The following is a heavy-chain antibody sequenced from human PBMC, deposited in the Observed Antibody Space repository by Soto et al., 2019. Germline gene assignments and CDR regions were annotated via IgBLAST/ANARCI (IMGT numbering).Heavy chain of an antibody. D-gene: IGHD3-10*01. J-gene: IGHJ4*02. Sequence: QVQLVQSGAEVKKPGASVKVSCKASGYTFTSYAMYWVRQAPGQRLEWMGWINAGNGNTKYSQKFQGRVTITRDTSARTAYMELSSLRSEDTAVYYCARDMGFGLSDYWGQGTLVTVSS. CDR3: ARDMGFGLSDY. V-gene: IGHV1-3*01. CDR2: INAGNGNT. CDR1: GYTFTSYA.